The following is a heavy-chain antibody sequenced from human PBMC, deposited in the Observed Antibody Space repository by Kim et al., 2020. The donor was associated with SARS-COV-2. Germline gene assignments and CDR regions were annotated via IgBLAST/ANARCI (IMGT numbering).Heavy chain of an antibody. CDR3: ATDEGDGIGHYYIDY. CDR2: IWYDGSNK. Sequence: GGSLRLSCAASGFTFSRYGMHWVRQAPGKGLEWVAVIWYDGSNKYYADSVKGRFTISKDNSKNTLYLQMNGLRAEDTAVYYCATDEGDGIGHYYIDYWGQGTLVSVSS. D-gene: IGHD1-20*01. V-gene: IGHV3-33*01. J-gene: IGHJ4*02. CDR1: GFTFSRYG.